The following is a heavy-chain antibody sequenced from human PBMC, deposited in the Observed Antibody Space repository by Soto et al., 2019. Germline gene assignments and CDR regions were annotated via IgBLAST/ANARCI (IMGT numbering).Heavy chain of an antibody. CDR2: IYYSGST. D-gene: IGHD6-19*01. Sequence: SETLSLTCTVSGASFTTYYWSWIRQPPGKGLEWIGYIYYSGSTNYNPSLKSRVTTSVDTSKNQFSLKLSSVTAADTAVYYCARRYSSGFDYWGQGTLVTVSS. CDR3: ARRYSSGFDY. J-gene: IGHJ4*02. CDR1: GASFTTYY. V-gene: IGHV4-59*08.